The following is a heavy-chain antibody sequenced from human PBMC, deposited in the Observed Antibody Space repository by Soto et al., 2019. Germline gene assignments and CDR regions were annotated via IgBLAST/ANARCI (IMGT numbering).Heavy chain of an antibody. D-gene: IGHD5-18*01. J-gene: IGHJ4*02. CDR1: GGSFSGYY. CDR2: INHSGST. CDR3: ARWRYVYSFDY. V-gene: IGHV4-34*01. Sequence: SETRSLTCAVYGGSFSGYYWSWIRQPPGKGLEWIGEINHSGSTNYNPSLKSRVTISVDTSKNQFSLKLSSVTAADTAVYYCARWRYVYSFDYWGQGTLVTVSS.